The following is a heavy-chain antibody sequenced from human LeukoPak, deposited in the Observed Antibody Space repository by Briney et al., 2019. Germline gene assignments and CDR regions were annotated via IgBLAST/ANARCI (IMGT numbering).Heavy chain of an antibody. Sequence: SETLSLTCTVSGGSISSYYWSCIRQPPGKGLEWIGYIYYSGSTNYNPSLKSRVTISVDTSKNQFSLKLSSVTAADTAVYYCAKVEEEYYFDYWGQGTLVTVSS. V-gene: IGHV4-59*01. D-gene: IGHD1-1*01. J-gene: IGHJ4*02. CDR3: AKVEEEYYFDY. CDR2: IYYSGST. CDR1: GGSISSYY.